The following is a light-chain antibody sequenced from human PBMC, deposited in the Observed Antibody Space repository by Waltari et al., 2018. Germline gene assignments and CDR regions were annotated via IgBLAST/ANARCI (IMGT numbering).Light chain of an antibody. CDR2: EVT. CDR1: RSDVGTYDL. V-gene: IGLV2-23*02. J-gene: IGLJ2*01. Sequence: QSALTQPASVSGSPGQSITISCAGSRSDVGTYDLVSAYQQHPGKAPKLIIYEVTKRPSGVPDRFSGSKSGNTASLTISGLQAADEADYYCCSCAGVTPYVLFGGGTKVTVL. CDR3: CSCAGVTPYVL.